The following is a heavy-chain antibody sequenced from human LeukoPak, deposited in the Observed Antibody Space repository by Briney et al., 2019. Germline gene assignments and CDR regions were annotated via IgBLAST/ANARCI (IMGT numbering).Heavy chain of an antibody. CDR3: AKGGVYY. Sequence: GGSLRLSCAASGFTFTNYCMHWVRQAPGKGLEWVARINRNGHTTTYADSVKGRFTISRDNTKNTLYLQMSSLRAEDTAVYYCAKGGVYYWGQGTMVTVS. V-gene: IGHV3-74*01. D-gene: IGHD3-16*01. CDR2: INRNGHTT. CDR1: GFTFTNYC. J-gene: IGHJ4*01.